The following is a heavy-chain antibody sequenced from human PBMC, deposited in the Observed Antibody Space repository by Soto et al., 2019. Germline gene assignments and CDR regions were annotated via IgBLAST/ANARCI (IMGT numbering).Heavy chain of an antibody. V-gene: IGHV4-30-4*08. D-gene: IGHD5-12*01. CDR2: ISSTGKN. CDR1: GVSITSSHCF. CDR3: ARDRGYSAYVDH. J-gene: IGHJ5*02. Sequence: VQLLESGPGLVEPSQTLSLTCNVSGVSITSSHCFWNWIRRHPEKGLEWLGYISSTGKNSFNPSLKGRLSMSLDTSTNHFSLRLTSVTVADTAIYYRARDRGYSAYVDHWGQGILVTVS.